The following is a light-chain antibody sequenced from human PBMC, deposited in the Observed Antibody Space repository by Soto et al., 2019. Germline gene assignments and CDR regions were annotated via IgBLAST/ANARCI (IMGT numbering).Light chain of an antibody. V-gene: IGLV2-8*01. CDR1: SSDVGGHNY. Sequence: QSVLTHPPSASGAPGQSFTISCTGTSSDVGGHNYVSWYQQHPGKAPKLIIYEVTKRPSGVPDRFSGSKSGNTASLAVSGLQAEDEADYYCSSYGGSSNYVFGTGTKVTVL. J-gene: IGLJ1*01. CDR3: SSYGGSSNYV. CDR2: EVT.